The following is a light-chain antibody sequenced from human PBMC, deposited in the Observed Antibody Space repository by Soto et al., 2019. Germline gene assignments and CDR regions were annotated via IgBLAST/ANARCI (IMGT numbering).Light chain of an antibody. Sequence: EVVMTQSPATLSVSPGERVTFSCRASQSVTTNLAWNQHKPGQSPRLLISGASTGASGIPPRFSGRGSGTECTLTIDRLQSADFAVYYCQQYDRWPVTFGGGTNVEIK. J-gene: IGKJ4*01. CDR3: QQYDRWPVT. CDR1: QSVTTN. V-gene: IGKV3-15*01. CDR2: GAS.